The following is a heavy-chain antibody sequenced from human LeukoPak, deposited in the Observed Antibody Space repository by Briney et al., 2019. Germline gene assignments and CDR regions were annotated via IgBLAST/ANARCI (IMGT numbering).Heavy chain of an antibody. V-gene: IGHV3-53*01. D-gene: IGHD3-22*01. Sequence: GGSLRLSCAASGFTVSSNYMSWVRQAPGKGLEWVSVIYGGGSTYYADSVKGRFTISRDNSKNTLYLQMNSLRAEDTAVYYCANDGAYYDSRSDAFDIWGQGTMVTVSS. CDR2: IYGGGST. CDR1: GFTVSSNY. CDR3: ANDGAYYDSRSDAFDI. J-gene: IGHJ3*02.